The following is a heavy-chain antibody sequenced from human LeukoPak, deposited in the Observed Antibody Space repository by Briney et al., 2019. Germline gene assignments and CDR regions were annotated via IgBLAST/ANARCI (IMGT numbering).Heavy chain of an antibody. D-gene: IGHD3-3*01. Sequence: PSETLSLTCTVSGGSISSSSYYWGWIRQPPGKGLEWIGSIYYSGSTYYNPSLKSRVTISVDTSKNQFSLKLSSVTAADTAVYYCARRKYYDFWSGGYYYYYYYMDVWGKGTTVTVSS. CDR1: GGSISSSSYY. V-gene: IGHV4-39*01. J-gene: IGHJ6*03. CDR3: ARRKYYDFWSGGYYYYYYYMDV. CDR2: IYYSGST.